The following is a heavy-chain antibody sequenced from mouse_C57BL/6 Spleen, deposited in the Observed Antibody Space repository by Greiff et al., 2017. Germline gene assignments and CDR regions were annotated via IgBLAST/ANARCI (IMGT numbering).Heavy chain of an antibody. Sequence: EVKLVESGGGLVQPGGSMKLSCAASGFTFSDAWMYWVRQSPEKGLEWVAEIRNKANNHATYYAESVKGRFTISRDDSKSSVYLQMNSLRAEDTGIYYCTRSLYSNYGYFDVWGTGTTVTVSS. J-gene: IGHJ1*03. CDR1: GFTFSDAW. CDR3: TRSLYSNYGYFDV. V-gene: IGHV6-6*01. CDR2: IRNKANNHAT. D-gene: IGHD2-5*01.